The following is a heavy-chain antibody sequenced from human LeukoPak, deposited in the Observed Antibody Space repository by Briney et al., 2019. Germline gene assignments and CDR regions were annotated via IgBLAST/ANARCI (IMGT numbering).Heavy chain of an antibody. CDR1: GYTFTSYG. Sequence: ASVKVSCKASGYTFTSYGISWVRQAPGQGLEWMGWISAYNGNTNYAQKLQGRVTMTTDTSTSTAYMELRSLRSDDTAVYYCARDRVDSSSWYMESGYWGQGTLVTVSS. D-gene: IGHD6-13*01. CDR3: ARDRVDSSSWYMESGY. CDR2: ISAYNGNT. V-gene: IGHV1-18*01. J-gene: IGHJ4*02.